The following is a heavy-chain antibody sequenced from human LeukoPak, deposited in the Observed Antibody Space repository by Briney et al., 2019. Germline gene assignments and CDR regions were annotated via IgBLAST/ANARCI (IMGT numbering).Heavy chain of an antibody. Sequence: SETLSLTCTVSGGSLSSYYWSGIRQPPGKGLEWIGYIYYRGSTNYNPSLKCQVTISVDTSKNQFSLILTSVTAADTAVYHCARVRSGYSYGPFDYWGQGTLVTVSS. D-gene: IGHD5-18*01. CDR3: ARVRSGYSYGPFDY. CDR1: GGSLSSYY. V-gene: IGHV4-59*01. J-gene: IGHJ4*02. CDR2: IYYRGST.